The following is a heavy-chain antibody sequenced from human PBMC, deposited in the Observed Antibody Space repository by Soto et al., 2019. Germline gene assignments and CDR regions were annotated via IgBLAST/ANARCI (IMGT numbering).Heavy chain of an antibody. Sequence: GGSLRLSCAASGFTFSSYSMNWVRQAPGKGLEWVSSISSSSSYIYYADSVKGRFTISRDNAKNSLYLQMNSLRAEDTAVYYCARDFYYDILTGYYSDYFDYWGQGTLVTVSS. CDR2: ISSSSSYI. D-gene: IGHD3-9*01. V-gene: IGHV3-21*01. CDR3: ARDFYYDILTGYYSDYFDY. J-gene: IGHJ4*02. CDR1: GFTFSSYS.